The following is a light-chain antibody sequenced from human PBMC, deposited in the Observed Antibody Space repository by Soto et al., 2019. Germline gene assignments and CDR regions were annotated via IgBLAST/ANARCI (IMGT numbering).Light chain of an antibody. CDR1: QNIANDY. V-gene: IGKV3-20*01. J-gene: IGKJ1*01. CDR3: QQYGSSPWK. Sequence: EVALTQSPGTLSLSPGARATLSCRASQNIANDYLTWYQQKPGQAPRVLIYDASTRATGIPDRFSGSGSGTDFTLTISRLEPEDFAMYYCQQYGSSPWKCGQGTKVDNK. CDR2: DAS.